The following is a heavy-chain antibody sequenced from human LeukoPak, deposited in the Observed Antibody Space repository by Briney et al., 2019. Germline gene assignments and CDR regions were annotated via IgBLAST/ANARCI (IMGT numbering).Heavy chain of an antibody. CDR1: GYTLTELS. V-gene: IGHV1-2*02. J-gene: IGHJ4*02. CDR2: INPNSGGT. CDR3: ARGADILTGYYLLIGY. Sequence: GASVKVSCKVSGYTLTELSMHWVRQAPGQGLEWMGWINPNSGGTNYAQKFQGRVTMTRDTSISTAYMELSRLRSDDTAVYYCARGADILTGYYLLIGYWGQGTLVTVSS. D-gene: IGHD3-9*01.